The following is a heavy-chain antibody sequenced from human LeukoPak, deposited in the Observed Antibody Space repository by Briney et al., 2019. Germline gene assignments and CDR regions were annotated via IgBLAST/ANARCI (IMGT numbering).Heavy chain of an antibody. CDR1: GFTFSSYV. CDR2: IWFDGSNY. D-gene: IGHD2-2*01. V-gene: IGHV3-33*06. J-gene: IGHJ4*02. CDR3: AKRGYCSSSSCSHYFDY. Sequence: PGGSLRLSCVASGFTFSSYVMHWVRQAPGKGLEWVAVIWFDGSNYYYADSVKGRFTISRDNSKNTLYLQMNSLRAEDTAVYYCAKRGYCSSSSCSHYFDYWGQGTLVTVSS.